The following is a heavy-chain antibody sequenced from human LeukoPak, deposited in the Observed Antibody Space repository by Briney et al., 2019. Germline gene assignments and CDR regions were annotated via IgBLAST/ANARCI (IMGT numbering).Heavy chain of an antibody. CDR3: AKDRRSWWELHY. CDR1: GFTFSNYG. D-gene: IGHD1-26*01. J-gene: IGHJ4*02. CDR2: ISYDGSIK. Sequence: GGSLRLSCAASGFTFSNYGMHWVRQAPGKGLEWLAIISYDGSIKYYADSVTGRFNISRDNSMNTLYLQMSSLTTDDAAVYYCAKDRRSWWELHYWGQGTLVTVSS. V-gene: IGHV3-30*18.